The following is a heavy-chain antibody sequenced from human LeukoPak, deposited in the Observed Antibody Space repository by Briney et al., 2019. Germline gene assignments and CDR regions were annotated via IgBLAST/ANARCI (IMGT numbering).Heavy chain of an antibody. D-gene: IGHD3-10*01. CDR3: TKLPDYYGSGSQEN. CDR1: GFTFSSYA. J-gene: IGHJ4*02. CDR2: ISVGGGST. Sequence: GGSLRLSCAASGFTFSSYAMSWVRQAPGKGLEWASGISVGGGSTYYADSVKGRFTISRDNSKNTLYLQMNSLRAEDTAVYYCTKLPDYYGSGSQENWGQGTLVTVSS. V-gene: IGHV3-23*01.